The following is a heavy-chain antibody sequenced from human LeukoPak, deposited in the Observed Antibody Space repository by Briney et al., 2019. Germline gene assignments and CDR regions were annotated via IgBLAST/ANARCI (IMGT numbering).Heavy chain of an antibody. CDR3: ARVGYFHAFDI. CDR2: IYYSGST. V-gene: IGHV4-59*01. Sequence: SETLSLTCTVSGGSISSYYWSWIRQPPGKGLEWIGYIYYSGSTNYNPSLKSRVTISVDTSKNQFSLKLSSVTAADTAVYYCARVGYFHAFDIWGQGTMVTVSS. D-gene: IGHD6-13*01. J-gene: IGHJ3*02. CDR1: GGSISSYY.